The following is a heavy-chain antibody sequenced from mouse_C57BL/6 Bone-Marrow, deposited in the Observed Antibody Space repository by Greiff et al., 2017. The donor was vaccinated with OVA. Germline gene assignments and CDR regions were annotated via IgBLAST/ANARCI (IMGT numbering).Heavy chain of an antibody. D-gene: IGHD2-3*01. V-gene: IGHV1-81*01. Sequence: QVQLKESGAELARPGASVKLSCKASGYTFTSYGISWVKQRTGQGLEWIGEIYPRSGNTYYNEKFKGKATLTADKSSSTAYMELRSLTSEDSAVYFCARSYDGWTWFAYWGQGTLVTVSA. CDR1: GYTFTSYG. CDR2: IYPRSGNT. J-gene: IGHJ3*01. CDR3: ARSYDGWTWFAY.